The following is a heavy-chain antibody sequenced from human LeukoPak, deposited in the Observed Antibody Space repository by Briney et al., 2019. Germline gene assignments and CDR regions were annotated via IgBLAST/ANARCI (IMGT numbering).Heavy chain of an antibody. CDR2: ISTHNGNT. D-gene: IGHD3-22*01. CDR1: GYTFTSYV. J-gene: IGHJ4*02. Sequence: ASVKVSCKASGYTFTSYVINWVRQAPGEGTEWMGCISTHNGNTHYAQKVQGRVTLTADTSTGTAYMELRSLRSDDTAVYYCARGRNADGYYQQPLDSWGQGTLVIVSS. V-gene: IGHV1-18*01. CDR3: ARGRNADGYYQQPLDS.